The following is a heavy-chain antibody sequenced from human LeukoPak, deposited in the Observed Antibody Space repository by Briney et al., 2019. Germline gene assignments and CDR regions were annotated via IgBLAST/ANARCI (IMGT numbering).Heavy chain of an antibody. J-gene: IGHJ4*02. D-gene: IGHD2-15*01. CDR2: VDPEDGET. CDR1: GYTFTDYY. Sequence: GASVTVSYKSSGYTFTDYYMHWVQQAPGKGLEGMGRVDPEDGETIYAEKFQGRVTITADTSTDTAYMELSSLRSEDTAVYYCATFISIVVVVAATRNFDYWGQGALVTVSS. CDR3: ATFISIVVVVAATRNFDY. V-gene: IGHV1-69-2*01.